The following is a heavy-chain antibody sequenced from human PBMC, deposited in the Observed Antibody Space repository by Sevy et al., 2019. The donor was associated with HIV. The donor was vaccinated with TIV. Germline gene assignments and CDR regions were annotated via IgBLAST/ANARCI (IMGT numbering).Heavy chain of an antibody. CDR2: ISASGRST. Sequence: GGSLRLSCAASGFTFSSYAMNWVRQAPGKGLEWVSSISASGRSTYYADSVEARFTISRDNSKNTLYLQMNSLRGDDTAVYYCAKGYCSGGSCPRDYYYYGMDVWGQGTTVTVSS. V-gene: IGHV3-23*01. D-gene: IGHD2-15*01. CDR3: AKGYCSGGSCPRDYYYYGMDV. CDR1: GFTFSSYA. J-gene: IGHJ6*02.